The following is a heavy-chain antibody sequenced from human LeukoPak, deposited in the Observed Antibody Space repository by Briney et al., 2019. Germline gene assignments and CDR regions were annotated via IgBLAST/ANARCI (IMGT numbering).Heavy chain of an antibody. D-gene: IGHD3-22*01. CDR2: IYYSGST. Sequence: SETLSLTCTVSGGSISSYYWSWIRQPPAQGLEWIGYIYYSGSTNYNPSLKSRVTISVDTSKNQFSLKLSSVTAADTAVYYCARDSNYDSENWFDPWGQGTLVTVSS. J-gene: IGHJ5*02. CDR3: ARDSNYDSENWFDP. V-gene: IGHV4-59*01. CDR1: GGSISSYY.